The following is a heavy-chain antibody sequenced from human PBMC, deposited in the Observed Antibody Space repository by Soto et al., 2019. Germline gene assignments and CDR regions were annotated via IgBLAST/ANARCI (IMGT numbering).Heavy chain of an antibody. V-gene: IGHV4-4*02. CDR1: GGSISSSNW. D-gene: IGHD6-19*01. CDR2: IYHSGST. Sequence: SQTLSLTCAVSGGSISSSNWWSWVRQPPGKGLEWIGEIYHSGSTNYNPSLKSRVTISVDNAKNTLYLQMNSLRAEDTAVYYCAVAVAGPTAIGYWGQGTLVTVSS. J-gene: IGHJ4*02. CDR3: AVAVAGPTAIGY.